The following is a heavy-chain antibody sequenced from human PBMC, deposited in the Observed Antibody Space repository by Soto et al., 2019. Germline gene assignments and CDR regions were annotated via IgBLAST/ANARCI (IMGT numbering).Heavy chain of an antibody. D-gene: IGHD6-6*01. CDR1: GGCMSSGDYP. J-gene: IGHJ5*02. Sequence: ILSITGTVSGGCMSSGDYPWSWIRQPPGKGLEWIGYIYYSGSTYYNPSLKSRVTISVDTSKNQFSLKLSSVTAADTAVYYCARVTGRQLVLVWFDPWCQGILVTLSS. CDR2: IYYSGST. V-gene: IGHV4-30-4*01. CDR3: ARVTGRQLVLVWFDP.